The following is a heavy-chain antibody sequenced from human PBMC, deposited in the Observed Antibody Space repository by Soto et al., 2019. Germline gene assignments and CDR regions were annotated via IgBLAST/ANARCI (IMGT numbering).Heavy chain of an antibody. Sequence: GGSLRLSCAASGFTFSDYYMSWIRQAPGKGLEWVSYISSSSSYTNYAGSVKGRFTISRDNAKNSLYLQMNSLRAEDTAVYYCARDRSGLSRYSGSWYPTFDPWGQGTLVTVSS. CDR3: ARDRSGLSRYSGSWYPTFDP. D-gene: IGHD6-13*01. CDR2: ISSSSSYT. V-gene: IGHV3-11*05. J-gene: IGHJ5*02. CDR1: GFTFSDYY.